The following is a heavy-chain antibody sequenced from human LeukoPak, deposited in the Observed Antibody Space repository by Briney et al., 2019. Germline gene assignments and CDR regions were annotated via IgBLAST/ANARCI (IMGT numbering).Heavy chain of an antibody. CDR2: INPNSGGT. D-gene: IGHD3-3*01. CDR1: GYTFTGYY. Sequence: ASVKVSCKASGYTFTGYYMHWVRQAPGQGLEWMGWINPNSGGTNYAQKFQGRVTMTRDTSISTAYMELSRLRSDGTAVYYCARRGKDFWSGYYGGYYYYYMDVWGKGTTVTVSS. CDR3: ARRGKDFWSGYYGGYYYYYMDV. V-gene: IGHV1-2*02. J-gene: IGHJ6*03.